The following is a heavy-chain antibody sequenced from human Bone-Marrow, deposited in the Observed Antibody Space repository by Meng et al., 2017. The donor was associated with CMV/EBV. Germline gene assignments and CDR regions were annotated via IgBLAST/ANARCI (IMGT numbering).Heavy chain of an antibody. CDR2: INHSGGT. CDR1: GGSFSGYY. V-gene: IGHV4-34*01. D-gene: IGHD6-13*01. CDR3: ARKSTYSSSWYVSK. Sequence: QVQLHEGGAGLLKPSETLSLTCAGYGGSFSGYYWSWIRQPPVKGLEWIGEINHSGGTNYNPSLKSRVTISVDTSKNQFSLKLSSVTAADTAVYYCARKSTYSSSWYVSKWGQGTLVTVSS. J-gene: IGHJ4*02.